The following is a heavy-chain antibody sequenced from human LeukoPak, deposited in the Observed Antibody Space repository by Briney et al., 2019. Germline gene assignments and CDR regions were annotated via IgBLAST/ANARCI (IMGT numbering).Heavy chain of an antibody. Sequence: PGGSLRLSCAASGFTVSSNYMSWVRQAPGKGLEWVSVIYRGSSTYYADSVKGRFTISRDNSKNTLYLQMNSLRAEDTAVYYCARVRLVGAYYFDYWGQGTLVTVSS. D-gene: IGHD1-26*01. CDR3: ARVRLVGAYYFDY. V-gene: IGHV3-66*02. CDR2: IYRGSST. J-gene: IGHJ4*02. CDR1: GFTVSSNY.